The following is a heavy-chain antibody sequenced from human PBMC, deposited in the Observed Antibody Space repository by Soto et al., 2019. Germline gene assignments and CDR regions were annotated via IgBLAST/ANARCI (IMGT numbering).Heavy chain of an antibody. CDR1: GYSFTSYW. V-gene: IGHV5-51*01. CDR3: ARRGYCSGGSCYHPDYYYYGMDV. Sequence: GESLKISCKGSGYSFTSYWIGWVRQMPVKGLEWMGIIYPGDSDTRYSPSFQGQVTISADKSISTAYLQWSSLKASDTAMYYCARRGYCSGGSCYHPDYYYYGMDVWGQGTTVTVSS. CDR2: IYPGDSDT. J-gene: IGHJ6*02. D-gene: IGHD2-15*01.